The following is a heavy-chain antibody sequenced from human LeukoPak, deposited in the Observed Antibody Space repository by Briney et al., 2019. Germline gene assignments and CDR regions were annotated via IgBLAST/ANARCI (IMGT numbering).Heavy chain of an antibody. CDR1: GFTFSSYS. J-gene: IGHJ4*02. D-gene: IGHD1-26*01. V-gene: IGHV3-21*01. Sequence: GGSLRLSCAASGFTFSSYSMNWVRQAPGKGLEWVSSISSSSSYIYYADSVKGRFTISRDNAKNSLYLQMNSLRAEDTAVHYCARDRKEWELLDRTFDYWGQGTLVTVSS. CDR3: ARDRKEWELLDRTFDY. CDR2: ISSSSSYI.